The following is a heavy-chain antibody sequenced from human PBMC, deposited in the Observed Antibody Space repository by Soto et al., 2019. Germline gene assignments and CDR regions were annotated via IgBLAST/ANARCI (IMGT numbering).Heavy chain of an antibody. D-gene: IGHD7-27*01. V-gene: IGHV3-9*01. CDR2: IDWNSGYI. CDR3: AKSASRLGDDYYYYAMDV. Sequence: GGSVRLSCAASGFTFDDYAMHWVRQAPGKGLEWVSGIDWNSGYIGYADSVKGRFTISRDNAKNSLYLQMNSLRAEGTALYYCAKSASRLGDDYYYYAMDVWGRGTTVTVSS. J-gene: IGHJ6*02. CDR1: GFTFDDYA.